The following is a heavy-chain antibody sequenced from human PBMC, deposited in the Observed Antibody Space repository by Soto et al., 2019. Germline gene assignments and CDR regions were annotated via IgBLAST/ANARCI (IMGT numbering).Heavy chain of an antibody. CDR2: LYYGRSA. Sequence: QVQLQESGPGLVKPSETLSLTCAVSGDSISSYYCMWIRQPPGKGLESIGYLYYGRSANYNPSLTSPVTLSVDTSTNQCSLTLSAVTAADTAVYYCARRSMAVVPEYWGQGTLVTVSS. V-gene: IGHV4-59*01. J-gene: IGHJ4*02. D-gene: IGHD3-22*01. CDR1: GDSISSYY. CDR3: ARRSMAVVPEY.